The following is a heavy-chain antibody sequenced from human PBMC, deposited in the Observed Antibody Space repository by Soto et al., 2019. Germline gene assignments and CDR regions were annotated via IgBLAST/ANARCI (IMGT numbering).Heavy chain of an antibody. Sequence: EVQLVESGGGLVKPGGSLRLSCAASGFTFSIYTMSWVRQAPGNGLEWVSSISSSSRYIYYADSMKGRFTISRDDAKNSVYPQINSLSTEDTAVYYCARVDDYNSPWVAYWGQGTLVTVSS. CDR1: GFTFSIYT. D-gene: IGHD4-4*01. J-gene: IGHJ4*02. CDR2: ISSSSRYI. V-gene: IGHV3-21*01. CDR3: ARVDDYNSPWVAY.